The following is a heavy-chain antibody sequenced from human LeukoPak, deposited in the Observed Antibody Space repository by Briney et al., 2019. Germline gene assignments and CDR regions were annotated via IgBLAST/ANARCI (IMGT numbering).Heavy chain of an antibody. CDR3: ARVEWPFWSGPFDI. V-gene: IGHV3-30-3*01. CDR2: ISYDGSNK. D-gene: IGHD3-3*01. CDR1: GFTFSSYA. J-gene: IGHJ3*02. Sequence: GGSLRLSCAASGFTFSSYAMHWVRQAPGKGLEWVAVISYDGSNKYYADSVKGRFTISRDNSKNTLYLQMNSLRSEDTAVYYCARVEWPFWSGPFDIWGQGTMVTVSS.